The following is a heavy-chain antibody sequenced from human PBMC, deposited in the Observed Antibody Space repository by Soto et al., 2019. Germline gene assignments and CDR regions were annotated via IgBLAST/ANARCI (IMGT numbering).Heavy chain of an antibody. CDR1: GFTFTSSA. J-gene: IGHJ4*02. Sequence: ASVKVSCKASGFTFTSSAMQWVRQARGQRLEWIGWIVVGSGNTNYAQKFQERVTITRDMSTSTAYMELSSLRSEDTAVYYCAADKTGYCSGGSCYSFDYWGQGTLVTVSS. CDR2: IVVGSGNT. D-gene: IGHD2-15*01. CDR3: AADKTGYCSGGSCYSFDY. V-gene: IGHV1-58*02.